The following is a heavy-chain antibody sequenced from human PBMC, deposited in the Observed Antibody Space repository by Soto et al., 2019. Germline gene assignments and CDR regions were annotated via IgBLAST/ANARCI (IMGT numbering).Heavy chain of an antibody. CDR2: IHPVESDT. J-gene: IGHJ3*02. CDR3: ARRGYYDSSGYYGFDI. V-gene: IGHV5-51*01. D-gene: IGHD3-22*01. CDR1: GYSFTSYW. Sequence: PGESLKISCKVSGYSFTSYWIAWVRQMPGKGLEWMGFIHPVESDTRYSPSFQGQVTISADKSISTAYLQWSSLKAPDTAIYYCARRGYYDSSGYYGFDIWGQGTMVTVSS.